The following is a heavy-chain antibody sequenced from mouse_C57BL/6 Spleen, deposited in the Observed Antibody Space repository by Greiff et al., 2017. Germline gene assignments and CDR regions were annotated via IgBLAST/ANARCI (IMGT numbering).Heavy chain of an antibody. CDR3: ARGLGRAFDY. CDR1: GYTFTSYW. Sequence: QVQLKQPGAELVRPGTSVKLSCKASGYTFTSYWMHWVKQRPGQGLEWIGVIDPSDSYTNYTQKFKGKATLTVDTSSSTAYMQLSSLTSEDSAVYYCARGLGRAFDYWGQGTTLTVSS. J-gene: IGHJ2*01. CDR2: IDPSDSYT. V-gene: IGHV1-59*01. D-gene: IGHD4-1*01.